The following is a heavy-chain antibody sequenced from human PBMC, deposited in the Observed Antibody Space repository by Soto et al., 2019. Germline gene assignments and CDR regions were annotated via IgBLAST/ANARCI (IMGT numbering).Heavy chain of an antibody. V-gene: IGHV3-30*03. D-gene: IGHD1-1*01. CDR2: ISYDGTNK. CDR3: ARDRTLFGTGSTYYFVY. Sequence: PGGSLRLSCAASGFTFSNYGMHWVRQAPGKGLEWVAVISYDGTNKYYADSVKGRFTISRDNSKNTLYLQMNSLRAEDTAVYYCARDRTLFGTGSTYYFVYWGQGTLVTVSS. CDR1: GFTFSNYG. J-gene: IGHJ4*02.